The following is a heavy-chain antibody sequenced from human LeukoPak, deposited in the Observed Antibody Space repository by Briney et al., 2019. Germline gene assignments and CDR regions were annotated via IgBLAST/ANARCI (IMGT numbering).Heavy chain of an antibody. CDR2: IYTSGST. V-gene: IGHV4-61*02. J-gene: IGHJ5*02. Sequence: PSETLSLTCTVSGGSISSGSYYWSWIRQPAGKGLEWIGRIYTSGSTSYNPSLKSRVTISVDTSKNQFSLKLSSVTAADTAVYYCASIVVPTDWFDPWGQGTLVTVSS. CDR1: GGSISSGSYY. D-gene: IGHD3-16*02. CDR3: ASIVVPTDWFDP.